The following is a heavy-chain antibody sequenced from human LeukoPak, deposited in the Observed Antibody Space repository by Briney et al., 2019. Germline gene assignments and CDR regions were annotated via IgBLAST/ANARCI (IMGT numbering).Heavy chain of an antibody. CDR2: IANDGRDK. CDR1: GFSFRSYA. V-gene: IGHV3-30*04. Sequence: PGGSLRLSCAASGFSFRSYAMHWVCQAPGKGLEWVTVIANDGRDKKYADSVRGRFTISRDNSKNTVYLQMDSLRVEDMAVYYCAKDSKITSADYYFDYWGLGTLVTVSS. D-gene: IGHD6-13*01. J-gene: IGHJ4*02. CDR3: AKDSKITSADYYFDY.